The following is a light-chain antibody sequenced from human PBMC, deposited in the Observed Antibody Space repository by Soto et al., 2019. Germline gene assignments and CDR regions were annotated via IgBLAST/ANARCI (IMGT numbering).Light chain of an antibody. J-gene: IGKJ3*01. CDR1: QSVSSN. V-gene: IGKV3-15*01. CDR2: GAS. Sequence: EIVMTQSPATLSVSPGERATLSCRASQSVSSNLAWYQQKHGQAPRLLIYGASTRATGIPARFSGSGSGTEFTLTISGLQSEDFAVYYCQQYNNWPPRVTFGPGTKVDIK. CDR3: QQYNNWPPRVT.